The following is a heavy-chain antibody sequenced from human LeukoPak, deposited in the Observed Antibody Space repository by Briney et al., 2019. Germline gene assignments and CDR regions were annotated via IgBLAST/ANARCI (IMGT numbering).Heavy chain of an antibody. V-gene: IGHV3-7*03. CDR1: GFTFSSYA. J-gene: IGHJ4*02. CDR2: INEDGSKK. Sequence: GGSLRLSCAASGFTFSSYAMSWVRQAPGKGLEWVGNINEDGSKKNYVDSVKGRFSISRENAKNSVYLQMNSLRDDDTAVYYCASNTGTVFDYWGQGALVTVSS. CDR3: ASNTGTVFDY. D-gene: IGHD1-14*01.